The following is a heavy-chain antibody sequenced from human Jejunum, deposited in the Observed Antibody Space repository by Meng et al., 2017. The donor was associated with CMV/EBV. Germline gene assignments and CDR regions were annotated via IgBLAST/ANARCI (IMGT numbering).Heavy chain of an antibody. D-gene: IGHD2/OR15-2a*01. V-gene: IGHV3-23*03. J-gene: IGHJ6*04. CDR1: TFSVYA. CDR3: AKNFRTYRSGVQYYTMDG. CDR2: IYSGGDT. Sequence: TFSVYAMNWVRQAPGKGLKWVSLIYSGGDTVYGDSVKGRFTISRDNSKNILYLQLNSLRAEDTAVYYCAKNFRTYRSGVQYYTMDGGGKG.